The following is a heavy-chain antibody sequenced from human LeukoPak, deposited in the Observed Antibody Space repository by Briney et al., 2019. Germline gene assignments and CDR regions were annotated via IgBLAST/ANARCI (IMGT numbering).Heavy chain of an antibody. Sequence: QPGGSLRLSCAASGFTFSTYTMYWVRHPPGKRLEWVSIIGNNGGGIHYADSVKGRFTISRDNFMNALYLQMNSLRVEDTAVYYCAIDPNWGTHSWGQGVLVTVSS. CDR1: GFTFSTYT. CDR3: AIDPNWGTHS. V-gene: IGHV3-23*01. J-gene: IGHJ4*02. D-gene: IGHD7-27*01. CDR2: IGNNGGGI.